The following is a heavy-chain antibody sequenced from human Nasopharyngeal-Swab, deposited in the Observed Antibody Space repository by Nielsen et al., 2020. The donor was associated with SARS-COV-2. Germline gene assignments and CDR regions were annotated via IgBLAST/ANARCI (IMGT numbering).Heavy chain of an antibody. J-gene: IGHJ4*02. CDR1: GFTFSSYG. CDR2: IWYDGSNK. Sequence: GGSLRLSCAASGFTFSSYGMHWVRQAPGKGLEWVAVIWYDGSNKYYADSVKGRFTISRDNSKNTLYLQMNSLRAEDTAVYYCARENDYADEYYFDYWGQGTLVTVSS. D-gene: IGHD4-17*01. CDR3: ARENDYADEYYFDY. V-gene: IGHV3-33*01.